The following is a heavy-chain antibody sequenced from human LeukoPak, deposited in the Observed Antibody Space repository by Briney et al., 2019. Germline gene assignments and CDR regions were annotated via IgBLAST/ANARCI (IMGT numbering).Heavy chain of an antibody. CDR1: GFTFSSYG. CDR3: ARYGSGSYYYANWFDP. J-gene: IGHJ5*02. Sequence: GGSLRLSCAASGFTFSSYGMHWVRQAPGKGLEWVAFIRYDGSNKYYADSVKGRFTISRDNAKNSLYLQMNSLRAEDTAVYYCARYGSGSYYYANWFDPWGQGTLVTVSS. D-gene: IGHD3-10*01. CDR2: IRYDGSNK. V-gene: IGHV3-30*02.